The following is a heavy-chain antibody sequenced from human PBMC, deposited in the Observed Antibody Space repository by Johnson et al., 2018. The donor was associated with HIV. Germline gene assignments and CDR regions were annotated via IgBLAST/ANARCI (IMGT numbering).Heavy chain of an antibody. J-gene: IGHJ3*02. Sequence: VESVGGVVQPGRSLRLSCAASGFTFSSYAMHWVRQAPGKGLEWVAVISYDGSNKYYADSVKGRFTISRDNSKNTLYRQMNSLRAEDTAVYYCARDWGLYSSGWYVDAFYIWGQGTMVTVSS. CDR1: GFTFSSYA. CDR2: ISYDGSNK. V-gene: IGHV3-30-3*01. CDR3: ARDWGLYSSGWYVDAFYI. D-gene: IGHD6-19*01.